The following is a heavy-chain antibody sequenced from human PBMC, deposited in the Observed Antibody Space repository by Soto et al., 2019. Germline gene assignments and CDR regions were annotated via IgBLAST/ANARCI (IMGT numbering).Heavy chain of an antibody. V-gene: IGHV3-23*01. CDR1: GFTFSSYA. Sequence: EVQLLESGGGLVQPGVSLRLSCAASGFTFSSYAMSWVRQAPGKGLERVSVISGSGGSTYYADSVKGRFTISRDNSKTTLYLQMNSLRAEDTAVYYCAKRGSGSYYIDWGQGTLVTVYS. CDR3: AKRGSGSYYID. D-gene: IGHD1-26*01. J-gene: IGHJ4*02. CDR2: ISGSGGST.